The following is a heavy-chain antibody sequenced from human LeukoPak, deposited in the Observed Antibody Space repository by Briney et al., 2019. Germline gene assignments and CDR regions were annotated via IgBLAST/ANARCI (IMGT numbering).Heavy chain of an antibody. J-gene: IGHJ4*02. Sequence: SETLSLTCTVSADSISSGYYWSWIRQPAGKGLEWIGRIYTSGSTNYNPSLKSRVTISVDTSKNQFSLKLSSVTAADTAVYYCARGWGWVDYWGQGTLVTVSS. CDR1: ADSISSGYY. D-gene: IGHD7-27*01. V-gene: IGHV4-61*02. CDR2: IYTSGST. CDR3: ARGWGWVDY.